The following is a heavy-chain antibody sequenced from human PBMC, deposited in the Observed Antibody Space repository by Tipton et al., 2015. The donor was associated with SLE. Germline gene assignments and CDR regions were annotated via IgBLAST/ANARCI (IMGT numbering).Heavy chain of an antibody. V-gene: IGHV3-23*01. CDR2: ISGGGGST. CDR1: GFTFVNHA. J-gene: IGHJ4*02. D-gene: IGHD3-16*01. Sequence: GSLRLSCAAAGFTFVNHAMSWVRQTPERGLEWVSSISGGGGSTWYADSVRGRFTVSRDKSKNTLYLQMNSLRVEDSAVYYCAKYYLSGDHYAFDYWGQGTLVTVSS. CDR3: AKYYLSGDHYAFDY.